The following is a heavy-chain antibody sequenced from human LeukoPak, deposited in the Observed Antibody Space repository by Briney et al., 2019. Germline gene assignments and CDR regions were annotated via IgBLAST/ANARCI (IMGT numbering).Heavy chain of an antibody. CDR2: ISSSSSTI. CDR3: ATGGRSDY. J-gene: IGHJ4*02. V-gene: IGHV3-48*01. CDR1: GFTFSSYS. Sequence: GGSLRPSCAASGFTFSSYSMNWVSQAPGKGLEWVSYISSSSSTIYYADSVKGRFTIPRDNAKNSLYLQMNSLRAEDTAVYYCATGGRSDYWGQGTLVTVSS.